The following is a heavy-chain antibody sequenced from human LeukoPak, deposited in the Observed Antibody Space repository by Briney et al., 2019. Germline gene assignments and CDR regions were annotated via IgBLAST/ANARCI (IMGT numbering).Heavy chain of an antibody. D-gene: IGHD3-16*01. CDR1: GYTFKIYG. V-gene: IGHV7-4-1*02. Sequence: GASVKVSCKASGYTFKIYGMNWVRQAPGQGLEWMGWINTNTGNPTYAQGFTGRFVFSLDTSVNTAYLQISSLKIEDTAVYYCVRVWGNYSFDYWGQGTLVTVSS. CDR3: VRVWGNYSFDY. J-gene: IGHJ4*02. CDR2: INTNTGNP.